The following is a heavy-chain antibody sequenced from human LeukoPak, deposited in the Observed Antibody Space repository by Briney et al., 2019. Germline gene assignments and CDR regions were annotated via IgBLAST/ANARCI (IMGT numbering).Heavy chain of an antibody. J-gene: IGHJ4*02. V-gene: IGHV1-2*02. CDR2: INPNSGGT. CDR3: ARVRYYYGSGSYCLDY. D-gene: IGHD3-10*01. Sequence: ASVKVSCKASGYTFTNYYMHWVRQAPGQGLEWMGWINPNSGGTNYAQKFQGRVTMTRDTSISTAYMELSRLRSDDTAVYYCARVRYYYGSGSYCLDYWGQGTLVTVSS. CDR1: GYTFTNYY.